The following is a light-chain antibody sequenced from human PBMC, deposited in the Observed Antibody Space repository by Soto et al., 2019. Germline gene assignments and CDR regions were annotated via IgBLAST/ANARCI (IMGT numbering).Light chain of an antibody. CDR2: SNN. CDR3: AAWDDSLNGVV. V-gene: IGLV1-44*01. J-gene: IGLJ2*01. Sequence: QSVLTQPPSASGTPAQRVTISCSGSSSNIGSKTVNWYQQLPGTAPKLLLYSNNQRPSGVPDRFSGSKSGTSASLAISGLQSEDEADYYCAAWDDSLNGVVFGGGTKLTVL. CDR1: SSNIGSKT.